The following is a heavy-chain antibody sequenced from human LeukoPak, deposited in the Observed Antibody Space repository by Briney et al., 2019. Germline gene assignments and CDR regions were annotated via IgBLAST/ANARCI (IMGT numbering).Heavy chain of an antibody. J-gene: IGHJ4*02. CDR2: ISSSSSTI. D-gene: IGHD1-26*01. CDR1: GFTVSSNY. V-gene: IGHV3-48*01. Sequence: PGGSLRLSCAASGFTVSSNYMSWVRQAPGKGLEWVSYISSSSSTIYYADSVKGRFTIPRDNAKNSLYLQMNSLRAEDTAVYYCARDWGGSYFLNVDTAGYWGQGTLVTVSS. CDR3: ARDWGGSYFLNVDTAGY.